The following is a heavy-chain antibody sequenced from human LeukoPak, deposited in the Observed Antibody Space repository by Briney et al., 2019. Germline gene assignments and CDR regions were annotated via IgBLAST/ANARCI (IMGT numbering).Heavy chain of an antibody. CDR1: GFTFSSYW. D-gene: IGHD2-15*01. CDR2: INSDGSST. J-gene: IGHJ4*02. Sequence: GGSLRLSCAASGFTFSSYWMHWVRQAPGKGLVWVSRINSDGSSTSYADSVKGRFTISRDNAKNTLYLQMNSLRAEDTAVYYCARGGYCSGGSCYIGYWGQGTLVTVSS. CDR3: ARGGYCSGGSCYIGY. V-gene: IGHV3-74*01.